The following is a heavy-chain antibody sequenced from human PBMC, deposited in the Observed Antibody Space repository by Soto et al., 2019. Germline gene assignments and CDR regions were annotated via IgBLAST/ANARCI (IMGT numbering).Heavy chain of an antibody. Sequence: QLQLQESGPGLVKPPETLSLTCTVSGGSISSSSYYWGWIRQPPGKGLEWIGSIYYSGSTYYNPSLKSRVTISVDTSKNQFSLKLSSVTAADTAVYYCARRAVLRFLEWLLDYFDYWGQGTLVTVSS. CDR1: GGSISSSSYY. CDR3: ARRAVLRFLEWLLDYFDY. CDR2: IYYSGST. J-gene: IGHJ4*02. D-gene: IGHD3-3*01. V-gene: IGHV4-39*01.